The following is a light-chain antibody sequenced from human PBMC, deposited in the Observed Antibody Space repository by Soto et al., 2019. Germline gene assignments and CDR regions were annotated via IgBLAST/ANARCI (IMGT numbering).Light chain of an antibody. V-gene: IGKV3-20*01. CDR3: QQYVSLYT. CDR2: GAS. J-gene: IGKJ2*01. Sequence: EIVLTQSPGTLSLSPGERATLSCRASQSVSSSYLARYQQKPGQAPRLLIYGASSRATGIPDRFSGSGSGTDFTLTISRLEPEDFAVYYCQQYVSLYTFGQGTKVEIK. CDR1: QSVSSSY.